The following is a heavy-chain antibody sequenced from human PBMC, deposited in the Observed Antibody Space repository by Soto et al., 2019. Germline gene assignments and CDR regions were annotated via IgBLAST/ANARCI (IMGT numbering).Heavy chain of an antibody. J-gene: IGHJ4*02. CDR1: GFTFSSYG. Sequence: VQLLESGGGLVQPGGSLRLSCAASGFTFSSYGMHWVRQAPGKGLEWVAVIWYDGSNKYYADSVKGRFTISRDNSKNTLYLQMNSLRAEDTAVYYCARDQVSRVGATHLDYWGQGTLVTVSS. D-gene: IGHD1-26*01. CDR3: ARDQVSRVGATHLDY. V-gene: IGHV3-33*01. CDR2: IWYDGSNK.